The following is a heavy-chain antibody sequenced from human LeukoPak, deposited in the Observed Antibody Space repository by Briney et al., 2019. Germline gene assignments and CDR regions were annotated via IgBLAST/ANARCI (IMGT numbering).Heavy chain of an antibody. V-gene: IGHV4-39*01. Sequence: SETLSLTCTVSGGSISSSSYYWGWIRQPPGKGLEWIGSIYYSGSTYYNPSLKSRVTISVDTSKNQFSLKLSSVTAADAAVYYCARSLTYYDFWSGYYISSGDLVAFDIWGQGTMVTVSS. J-gene: IGHJ3*02. CDR1: GGSISSSSYY. CDR2: IYYSGST. D-gene: IGHD3-3*01. CDR3: ARSLTYYDFWSGYYISSGDLVAFDI.